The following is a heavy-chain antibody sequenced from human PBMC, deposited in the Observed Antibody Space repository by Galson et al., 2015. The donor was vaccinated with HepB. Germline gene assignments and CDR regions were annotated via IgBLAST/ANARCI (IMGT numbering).Heavy chain of an antibody. CDR2: TRYSGST. V-gene: IGHV4-31*02. J-gene: IGHJ4*02. Sequence: GKGLEWIGYTRYSGSTYYNPSLRGRLTISEGMSKNQFSLKLSSVTAADTAIYYCARGSEDSYGSFDYWGQGTLVTVSS. D-gene: IGHD5-18*01. CDR3: ARGSEDSYGSFDY.